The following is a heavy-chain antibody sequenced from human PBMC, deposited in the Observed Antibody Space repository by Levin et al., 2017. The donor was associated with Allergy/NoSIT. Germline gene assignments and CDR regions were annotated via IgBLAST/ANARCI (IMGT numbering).Heavy chain of an antibody. CDR3: ARDNWEDCSGGSCYSGLGY. CDR1: GFTFSYYG. Sequence: GGSLRLSCAASGFTFSYYGMHWVRQAPGKGLEWVAVIWYDGSKTDYADSVKGRLTISRDNSKNTLYLQMNSLKAEDTAVYYCARDNWEDCSGGSCYSGLGYWGQGTLVTVSS. D-gene: IGHD2-15*01. V-gene: IGHV3-33*01. CDR2: IWYDGSKT. J-gene: IGHJ4*02.